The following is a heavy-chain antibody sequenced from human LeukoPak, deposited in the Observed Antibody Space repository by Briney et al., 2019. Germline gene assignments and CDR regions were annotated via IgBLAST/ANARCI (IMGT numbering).Heavy chain of an antibody. D-gene: IGHD1-1*01. J-gene: IGHJ5*02. CDR3: ARAQREYNGKDEGNWFDP. CDR2: TYYRSKWYN. CDR1: GDTFSSNSAA. Sequence: SQTLSLTCTISGDTFSSNSAAWNWIRQSPSRGLQWLGRTYYRSKWYNDYAVCVKSRITINPDTSKNQFSLQLNSVTPEDTAVYYCARAQREYNGKDEGNWFDPWGKGTLVTVSS. V-gene: IGHV6-1*01.